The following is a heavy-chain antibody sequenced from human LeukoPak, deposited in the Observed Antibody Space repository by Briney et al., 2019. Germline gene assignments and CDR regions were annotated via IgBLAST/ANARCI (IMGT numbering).Heavy chain of an antibody. Sequence: GASVKVSCKASGYTFTDYYIHWVRQAPGQGLEWMGWINPNSGGTNYAQKFQGRVTMTRDTSISTAYMELSRLRSDDTAVYYCARAMSIAARLQTIFDYWGQGTLVTVSS. CDR2: INPNSGGT. V-gene: IGHV1-2*02. D-gene: IGHD6-6*01. CDR3: ARAMSIAARLQTIFDY. J-gene: IGHJ4*02. CDR1: GYTFTDYY.